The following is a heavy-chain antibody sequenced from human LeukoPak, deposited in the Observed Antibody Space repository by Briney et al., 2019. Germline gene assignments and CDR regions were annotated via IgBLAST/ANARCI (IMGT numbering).Heavy chain of an antibody. CDR2: ISSGGSMI. CDR3: ARDKRGANWFDP. Sequence: GGSLRLSCAASGFTFGAYDMNWVRQAPGKGLGWVSYISSGGSMIYYADSVKGRFTISRDNAKSSLYLQMNSLRAEDTAVYYCARDKRGANWFDPWGQGTLVTVSS. D-gene: IGHD1-26*01. J-gene: IGHJ5*02. V-gene: IGHV3-48*03. CDR1: GFTFGAYD.